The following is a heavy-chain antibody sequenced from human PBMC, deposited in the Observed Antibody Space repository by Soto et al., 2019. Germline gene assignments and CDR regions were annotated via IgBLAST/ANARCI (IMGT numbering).Heavy chain of an antibody. CDR3: ARERSSGWCDY. CDR2: SYHSGST. Sequence: SETLSLTCAVSGGSISSGGYSWSWIRQPPGKGLEWIGYSYHSGSTNYNPSLKGRVTISVDTSKNQFSLKLSSVTAADTAVYYCARERSSGWCDYWGQGTLVTVSS. CDR1: GGSISSGGYS. D-gene: IGHD6-19*01. J-gene: IGHJ4*02. V-gene: IGHV4-61*08.